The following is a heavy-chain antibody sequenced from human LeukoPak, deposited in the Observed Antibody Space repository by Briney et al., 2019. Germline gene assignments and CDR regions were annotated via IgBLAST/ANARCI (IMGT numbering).Heavy chain of an antibody. CDR2: IWYDGNNK. CDR3: ARDRVYCSSTSCYEYFDF. J-gene: IGHJ4*02. Sequence: GGSLRLSCAASGFTFSSYGMHWVRQAPGKGLEWVAVIWYDGNNKYYTDSVKGRFTISRDNSKNTLYLQMNSLRAEDTAVYYCARDRVYCSSTSCYEYFDFWGQGTLVTVPS. V-gene: IGHV3-33*01. CDR1: GFTFSSYG. D-gene: IGHD2-2*01.